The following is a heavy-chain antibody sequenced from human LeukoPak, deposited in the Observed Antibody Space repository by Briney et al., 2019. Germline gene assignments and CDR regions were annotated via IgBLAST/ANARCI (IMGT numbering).Heavy chain of an antibody. CDR1: GFTFSSYG. D-gene: IGHD5-18*01. Sequence: PGGSLRLSCAASGFTFSSYGMHWVRQAPGKGLEWVAFIRYDGSNKYYADSVKGRFTISRDNSKNTLYLQMNSPRAEDTAVYYCAKVAQGTAMVTGRHFDYWGQGTLVTVSS. CDR3: AKVAQGTAMVTGRHFDY. CDR2: IRYDGSNK. V-gene: IGHV3-30*02. J-gene: IGHJ4*02.